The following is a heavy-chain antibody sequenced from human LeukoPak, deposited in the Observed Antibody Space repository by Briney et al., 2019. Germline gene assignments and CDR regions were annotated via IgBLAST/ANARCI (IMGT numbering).Heavy chain of an antibody. CDR3: ARDLLWSAEFDY. CDR1: GYTFTGYY. Sequence: GASVKVSCKASGYTFTGYYIHWGRQAPGQGLEWMGLINPSVGSTSYAQKFQGRVTMTRDTSTSTVYMELSSLRSEDTAVYYCARDLLWSAEFDYWGQGTLVTVSS. V-gene: IGHV1-46*01. CDR2: INPSVGST. J-gene: IGHJ4*02. D-gene: IGHD3-10*01.